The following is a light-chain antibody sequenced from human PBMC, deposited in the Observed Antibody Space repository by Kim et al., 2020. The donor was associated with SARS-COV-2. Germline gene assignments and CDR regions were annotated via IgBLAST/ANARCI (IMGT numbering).Light chain of an antibody. Sequence: SVFPGRTATITCSGDKLGDKYVCWYQQKPGQSPLLVVYEDTKRPSGIHERFSGSNSGNTATLTISGTQVMDEADYYCQAWDRSFVIFGGGTRLTVL. CDR2: EDT. CDR3: QAWDRSFVI. V-gene: IGLV3-1*01. J-gene: IGLJ2*01. CDR1: KLGDKY.